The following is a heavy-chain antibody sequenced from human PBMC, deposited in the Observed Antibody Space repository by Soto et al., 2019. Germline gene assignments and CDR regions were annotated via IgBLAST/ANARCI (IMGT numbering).Heavy chain of an antibody. J-gene: IGHJ4*02. D-gene: IGHD6-13*01. V-gene: IGHV1-3*01. CDR3: ARPYSSSWYTYFYY. CDR2: IDAGNGDT. CDR1: GYTFTTYL. Sequence: QVQLVQSGAEVKKPGASVKLSCKASGYTFTTYLMHWVRQAPGQRLEWMGWIDAGNGDTKYSQKFQGRVTMTRDTSATTAYMELSSLGSEDTAVYYCARPYSSSWYTYFYYWGQGTLVTVSS.